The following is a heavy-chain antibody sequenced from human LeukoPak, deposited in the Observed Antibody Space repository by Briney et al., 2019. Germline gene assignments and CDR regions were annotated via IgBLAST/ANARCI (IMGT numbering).Heavy chain of an antibody. Sequence: PSETLSLTCAGSGGAFTGYYWSWIRHPPGKGLEWIGEINHSGATNYNPSLKSRVTISVDTSKNQFSLRLTSVSAADTGVYYCATPTRGGIAVTGTFGHWGQGTQVTVSS. CDR1: GGAFTGYY. J-gene: IGHJ4*02. CDR3: ATPTRGGIAVTGTFGH. V-gene: IGHV4-34*01. CDR2: INHSGAT. D-gene: IGHD6-19*01.